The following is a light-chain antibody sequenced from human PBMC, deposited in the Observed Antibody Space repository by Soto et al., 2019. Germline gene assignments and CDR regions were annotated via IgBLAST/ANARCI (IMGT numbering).Light chain of an antibody. CDR3: CSYAGSYTYV. CDR2: DVS. CDR1: SSGVGGYNY. V-gene: IGLV2-11*01. J-gene: IGLJ1*01. Sequence: QSVLTQPRSVSGSPGQSVTISCTGTSSGVGGYNYVSWYQQHPGKAPKLMIYDVSKRPSGVPDRFSGSKFGNTASLTISGLQAEDEADYYCCSYAGSYTYVFGTGTKVTVL.